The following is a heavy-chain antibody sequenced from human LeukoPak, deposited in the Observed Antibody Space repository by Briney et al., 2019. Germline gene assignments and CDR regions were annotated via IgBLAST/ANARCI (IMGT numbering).Heavy chain of an antibody. Sequence: PSETLSLTCRVSGVSISSGSNYWGWIRQPPGKTLEWIGSIYSSGSTYYNSSLKSRVIILIDTAKNHFSLNLSSVTAAGTAVYYCARGGRRGAYSSSWFPISPGHFDYWGQGTLVTVSS. V-gene: IGHV4-39*07. CDR2: IYSSGST. CDR3: ARGGRRGAYSSSWFPISPGHFDY. D-gene: IGHD6-13*01. CDR1: GVSISSGSNY. J-gene: IGHJ4*02.